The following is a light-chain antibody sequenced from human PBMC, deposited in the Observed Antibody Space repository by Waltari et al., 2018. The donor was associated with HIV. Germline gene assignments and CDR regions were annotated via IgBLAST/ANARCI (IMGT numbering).Light chain of an antibody. CDR2: RND. V-gene: IGLV1-47*01. CDR1: SSNVGKNY. J-gene: IGLJ6*01. Sequence: QSGLRQPPSTSRPPGQRVVISCSGSSSNVGKNYVSWFQQLPGAAPRLLSYRNDRRPSGVPDRFTAAKSGTSASLVISGLRSDDEADYFCASWDDALSSWLFGGGTKLTVL. CDR3: ASWDDALSSWL.